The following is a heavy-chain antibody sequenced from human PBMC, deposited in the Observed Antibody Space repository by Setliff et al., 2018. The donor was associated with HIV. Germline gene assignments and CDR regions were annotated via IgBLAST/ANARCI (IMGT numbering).Heavy chain of an antibody. CDR3: AKTQTVITVYGPFDS. J-gene: IGHJ4*02. V-gene: IGHV3-23*01. D-gene: IGHD4-4*01. Sequence: GGSLRLSCAASGFTFSSYTMSWVRQTPGKGLEWVSVMNGRGDITYNADSVKGRFTVSRDNSNNTVYLQMNSLRAEDTAMYYCAKTQTVITVYGPFDSWGQGTPVTVSS. CDR2: MNGRGDIT. CDR1: GFTFSSYT.